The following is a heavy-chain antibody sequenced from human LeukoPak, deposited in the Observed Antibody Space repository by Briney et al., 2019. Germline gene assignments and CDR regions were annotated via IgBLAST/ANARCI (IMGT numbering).Heavy chain of an antibody. CDR3: AREGAGQQLAYYFDY. V-gene: IGHV3-23*01. J-gene: IGHJ4*02. CDR2: ISGCGGST. D-gene: IGHD6-13*01. CDR1: GFTFSSYA. Sequence: PGGSLRLSCAASGFTFSSYAMSWVRQAPGKGLEWVSAISGCGGSTYYADSVKGRFTISRDNSKNTLYLQMNSLRAEDTAVYYCAREGAGQQLAYYFDYWGQGTLVTVSS.